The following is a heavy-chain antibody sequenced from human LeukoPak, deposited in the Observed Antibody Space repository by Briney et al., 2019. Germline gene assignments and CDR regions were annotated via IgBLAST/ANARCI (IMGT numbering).Heavy chain of an antibody. Sequence: ASVEVSCKASGYTFTGYYMHWVRQAPGQGLEWMGWINPNSGGTNYAQKFQGRVTMTRDTSISTAYMELSRLRSDDTAVYYCARAGGYCSGGSCYGWFDPWGQGTLVTVSS. CDR2: INPNSGGT. J-gene: IGHJ5*02. CDR1: GYTFTGYY. CDR3: ARAGGYCSGGSCYGWFDP. V-gene: IGHV1-2*02. D-gene: IGHD2-15*01.